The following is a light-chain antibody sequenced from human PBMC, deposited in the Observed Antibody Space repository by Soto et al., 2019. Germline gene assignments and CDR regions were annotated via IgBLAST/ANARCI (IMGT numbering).Light chain of an antibody. CDR1: QSISSW. CDR2: DAS. CDR3: QQYNSYPRT. Sequence: DTQMTQSPPTLPASVGDRVTITCRASQSISSWLAWYQQKPGKGPKLLIYDASSLESGVPSRFSGSGSGTEFTLTISSLQPDDFASYYCQQYNSYPRTFGQGTKVEIK. J-gene: IGKJ1*01. V-gene: IGKV1-5*01.